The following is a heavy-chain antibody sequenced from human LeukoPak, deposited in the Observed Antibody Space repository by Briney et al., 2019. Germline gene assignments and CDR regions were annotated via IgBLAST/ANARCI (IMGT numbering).Heavy chain of an antibody. CDR3: TRGRAVAGTYENDY. V-gene: IGHV3-49*03. CDR1: GFTFSSYA. J-gene: IGHJ4*02. Sequence: GGSLRLSCAASGFTFSSYAMSWFRQAPGKGLEWVGFIRSKAYGGTTEYAASVKGRFTISRDDSKSIAYLQMNSLKTEDTAVYYCTRGRAVAGTYENDYWGQGTLVTVSS. D-gene: IGHD6-19*01. CDR2: IRSKAYGGTT.